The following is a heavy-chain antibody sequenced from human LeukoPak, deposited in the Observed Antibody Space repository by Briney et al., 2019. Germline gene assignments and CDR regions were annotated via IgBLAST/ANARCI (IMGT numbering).Heavy chain of an antibody. Sequence: GGSLSHSCAASGFPFCSLAMSGVRQPPGKGLQWVAAISNGKTYYTDSVRGRSSISRYESTNTVYLDMNSLRDEDTALYPCVREAGYCAPVYVKTGCFDPWGKGTLVTVSS. CDR1: GFPFCSLA. D-gene: IGHD2-2*03. CDR3: VREAGYCAPVYVKTGCFDP. J-gene: IGHJ5*02. CDR2: ISNGKT. V-gene: IGHV3-23*01.